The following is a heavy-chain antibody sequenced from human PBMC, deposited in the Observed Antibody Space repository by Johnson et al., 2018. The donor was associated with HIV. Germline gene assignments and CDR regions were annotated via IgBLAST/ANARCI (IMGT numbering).Heavy chain of an antibody. Sequence: VQLVESGGGLVQPGGSLRLSCAASGLTFSSYDMHWVRQATGKGLEWVSAIGTAGDTYYPGSVKGRFTISRENAKNSLYLQMNSLRAGDTAVYYCARALGATYAFDIWGQGTMVTVSS. CDR2: IGTAGDT. V-gene: IGHV3-13*01. CDR3: ARALGATYAFDI. CDR1: GLTFSSYD. J-gene: IGHJ3*02. D-gene: IGHD1-26*01.